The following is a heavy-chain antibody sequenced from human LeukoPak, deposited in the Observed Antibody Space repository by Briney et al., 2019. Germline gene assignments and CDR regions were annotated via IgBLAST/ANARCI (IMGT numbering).Heavy chain of an antibody. CDR2: INPKSGGT. V-gene: IGHV1-2*02. CDR1: GYTFTGYY. J-gene: IGHJ5*02. Sequence: ASVKVSCKASGYTFTGYYMQWVRQAPGQGLEWMGWINPKSGGTNYAQNSQGRVTMTRDTSISTAYMELSRLRSDDTAVYYCARNRVVVPAAKASWFDPWGQGTLVTASS. CDR3: ARNRVVVPAAKASWFDP. D-gene: IGHD2-2*01.